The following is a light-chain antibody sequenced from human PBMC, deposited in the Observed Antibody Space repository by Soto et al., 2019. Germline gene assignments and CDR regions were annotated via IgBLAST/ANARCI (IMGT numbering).Light chain of an antibody. CDR3: AAWDDSLNGYV. Sequence: QSVLTQPPSASGTPGQRVTISCSGSSSNIGSNTVNWYQQLPGTAPKLLIYSNNQPRSGVPARFSGSKSGTSASLAISGLQSDDEADYYCAAWDDSLNGYVFGTGTKVTVL. CDR1: SSNIGSNT. J-gene: IGLJ1*01. CDR2: SNN. V-gene: IGLV1-44*01.